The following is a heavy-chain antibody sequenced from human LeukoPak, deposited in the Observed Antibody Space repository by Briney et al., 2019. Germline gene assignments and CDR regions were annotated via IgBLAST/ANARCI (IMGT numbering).Heavy chain of an antibody. CDR1: GFRFSSFG. V-gene: IGHV1-18*04. D-gene: IGHD4-11*01. Sequence: APVNVSCKASGFRFSSFGVSWVRQAPGQGLEWMGWISNYFGVTHYAEKFEDRVTMTVDTSTTTVYMELRSLKYDDTAIYYCARDSDYSGNGNGDWFDPWGQGTVVTVSS. J-gene: IGHJ5*02. CDR3: ARDSDYSGNGNGDWFDP. CDR2: ISNYFGVT.